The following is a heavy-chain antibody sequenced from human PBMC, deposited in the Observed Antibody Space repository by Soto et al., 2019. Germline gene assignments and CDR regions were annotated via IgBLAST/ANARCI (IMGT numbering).Heavy chain of an antibody. CDR1: GGSISSYY. J-gene: IGHJ6*02. CDR3: ARDEIGCSSTSCYTIYYYGMDV. Sequence: SETLSLTCTVSGGSISSYYWSWIRQPPGKGLEWIGYIYYSGSTNYNPSLKSRVTISVDTSKNQFSLKLSSVTAADTAVYYCARDEIGCSSTSCYTIYYYGMDVWGQGTTVTVSS. D-gene: IGHD2-2*02. V-gene: IGHV4-59*12. CDR2: IYYSGST.